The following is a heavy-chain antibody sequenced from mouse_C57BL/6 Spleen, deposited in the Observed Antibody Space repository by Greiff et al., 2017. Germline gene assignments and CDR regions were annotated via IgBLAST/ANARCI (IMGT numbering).Heavy chain of an antibody. CDR3: AREEGYGSSYWYFDV. CDR1: GYTFTSYW. V-gene: IGHV1-53*01. Sequence: QVQLQQSGTELVKPGASVKLSCKASGYTFTSYWMHWVKQRPGQGLEWIGNINPSNGGTNYNEKFKSKATLTVDKSSSTAYMQLSSLTSEDSAVYYCAREEGYGSSYWYFDVWGTGTTVTVSS. J-gene: IGHJ1*03. D-gene: IGHD1-1*01. CDR2: INPSNGGT.